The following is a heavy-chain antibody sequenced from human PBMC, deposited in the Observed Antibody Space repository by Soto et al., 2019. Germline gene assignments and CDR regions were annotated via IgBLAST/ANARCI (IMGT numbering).Heavy chain of an antibody. V-gene: IGHV3-33*01. CDR3: ARVGGSYYFDH. D-gene: IGHD3-16*01. Sequence: QVQLVESGGGVVQPGRSLRLSCAASGFTFSSYGMHWVRQAPGKGLEWVAVLWSYWSTGTNEYYADSVKGRFTISRDNSKNMLYLQMNTLRGEDTAVYYCARVGGSYYFDHWGQGTLVTVSS. CDR2: LWSYWSTGTNE. CDR1: GFTFSSYG. J-gene: IGHJ4*02.